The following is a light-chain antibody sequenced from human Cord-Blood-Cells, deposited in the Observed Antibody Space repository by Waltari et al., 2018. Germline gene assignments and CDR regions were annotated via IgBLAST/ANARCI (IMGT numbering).Light chain of an antibody. V-gene: IGLV1-40*01. J-gene: IGLJ2*01. CDR2: GNS. CDR3: QSYDSSLSGPVV. CDR1: SSNIGAGYD. Sequence: QSVLTQPPSVSGAPGQRVTISCTGSSSNIGAGYDVHWYQQLPGTAPKLLIYGNSRRPCGVPDRFSGSKSGTSASLAITGLQAEDEADYYCQSYDSSLSGPVVFGGGTKLTVL.